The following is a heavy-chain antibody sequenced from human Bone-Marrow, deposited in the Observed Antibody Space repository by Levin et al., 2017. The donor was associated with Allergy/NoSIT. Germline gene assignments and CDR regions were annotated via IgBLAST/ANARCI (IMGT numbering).Heavy chain of an antibody. Sequence: SETLSLTCSVSGGSVTSGDYYWSWIRKPPGKGLEWIGFIHSSGSTNYIPSLKSRVTMSHDTSKNQLSLSVTCGTAADTAIYYCARVSAAGGTRLFDYWGQGTLVTVSS. CDR1: GGSVTSGDYY. D-gene: IGHD6-13*01. V-gene: IGHV4-61*08. CDR3: ARVSAAGGTRLFDY. J-gene: IGHJ4*02. CDR2: IHSSGST.